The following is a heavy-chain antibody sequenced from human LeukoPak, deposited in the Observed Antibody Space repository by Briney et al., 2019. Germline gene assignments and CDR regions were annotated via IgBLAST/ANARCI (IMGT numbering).Heavy chain of an antibody. Sequence: PSETLSLTCAVYGGSFSGYYWSWIRQPPGKGLEWIGEINHSGSTNYNPSLKSRVTISVDTSKNQFSLKLSSVTAADTAVYYCARGPRLRFLNYYYYYMDVWGKGTTVTVSS. J-gene: IGHJ6*03. D-gene: IGHD3-3*01. V-gene: IGHV4-34*01. CDR2: INHSGST. CDR3: ARGPRLRFLNYYYYYMDV. CDR1: GGSFSGYY.